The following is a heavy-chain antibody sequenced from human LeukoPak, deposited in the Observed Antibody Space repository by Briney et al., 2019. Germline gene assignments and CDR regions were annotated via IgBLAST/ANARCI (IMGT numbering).Heavy chain of an antibody. Sequence: GGSLRLSCAASGFTFSSYWMSWVRQAPGKGLEWVANIKQDGSEKYYVDSVKGRFTISRDNAKNSLYLQMNSLRAEDTAVYYCARGGRYYYDSSGYYRGDYWGQGTLVTVSS. J-gene: IGHJ4*02. CDR2: IKQDGSEK. D-gene: IGHD3-22*01. V-gene: IGHV3-7*04. CDR3: ARGGRYYYDSSGYYRGDY. CDR1: GFTFSSYW.